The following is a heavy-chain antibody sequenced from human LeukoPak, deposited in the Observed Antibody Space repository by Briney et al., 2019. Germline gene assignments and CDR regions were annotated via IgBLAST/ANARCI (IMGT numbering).Heavy chain of an antibody. Sequence: PSETLSLTCTVSGGSISSYYWSWIRQPPGKGLEWIGYIYYSGSTNYNPSLKSRVTISVDTSKNQFSLKLSSVTAADTAVYYCARAIPYNSFDPWGQGTLVTVSS. CDR2: IYYSGST. D-gene: IGHD2-2*02. CDR3: ARAIPYNSFDP. V-gene: IGHV4-59*01. CDR1: GGSISSYY. J-gene: IGHJ5*02.